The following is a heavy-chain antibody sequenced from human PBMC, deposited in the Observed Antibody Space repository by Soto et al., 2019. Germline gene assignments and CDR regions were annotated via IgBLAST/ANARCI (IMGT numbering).Heavy chain of an antibody. J-gene: IGHJ6*02. V-gene: IGHV3-23*01. CDR3: AKQQGPGTPYYYAMDV. CDR1: GFAFSSYA. Sequence: SGFAFSSYAMTWVREATGKGLEWVSTLSGSGGSTYYAASVKGRFTISRDNSKDTLYLEMNSLRGEDTAVYFCAKQQGPGTPYYYAMDVWGQGTAVTVSS. D-gene: IGHD1-1*01. CDR2: LSGSGGST.